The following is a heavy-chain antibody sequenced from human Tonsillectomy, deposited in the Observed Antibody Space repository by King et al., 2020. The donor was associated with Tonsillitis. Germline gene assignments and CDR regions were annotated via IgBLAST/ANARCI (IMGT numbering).Heavy chain of an antibody. J-gene: IGHJ4*02. CDR2: ISDDGSNI. V-gene: IGHV3-30*01. CDR3: ARERDWEDPYYFDY. Sequence: VQLVESGGGVVQPGRSLRLSCAASGFTFSRYAFHWVRQAPGKGLEWVALISDDGSNINYADSVKGRFTISRDNSKNTLFLQMNSLAVEDTAVYSCARERDWEDPYYFDYWGQGTLVTVSS. CDR1: GFTFSRYA. D-gene: IGHD3/OR15-3a*01.